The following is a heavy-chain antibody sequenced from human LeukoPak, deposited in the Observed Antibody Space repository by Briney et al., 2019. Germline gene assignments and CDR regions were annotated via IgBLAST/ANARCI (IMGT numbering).Heavy chain of an antibody. Sequence: GGSLRLSCAASGFTFSSYAMHWLRQAPGKGLEGVAVISYDGSNKYYADSVKGRFTISRDNSKNTLYLQMNSLRAEDTAVYYCAKDAYSGSYDFDYWGQGTLVTVSS. J-gene: IGHJ4*02. V-gene: IGHV3-30*04. D-gene: IGHD1-26*01. CDR2: ISYDGSNK. CDR1: GFTFSSYA. CDR3: AKDAYSGSYDFDY.